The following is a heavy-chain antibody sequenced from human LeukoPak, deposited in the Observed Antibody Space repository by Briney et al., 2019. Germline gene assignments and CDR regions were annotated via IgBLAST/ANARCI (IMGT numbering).Heavy chain of an antibody. CDR3: AKDLRRIAVAGRQDFDY. CDR1: GFTFSSYW. CDR2: INNDGTST. V-gene: IGHV3-74*01. D-gene: IGHD6-19*01. Sequence: PGGSLRLSCAASGFTFSSYWMHWVRQAPGKGLVWVSRINNDGTSTSYADSVKGRFTISRDNSKNTLYLQMNSLRAEDAALYYCAKDLRRIAVAGRQDFDYWGQGTLVTVSS. J-gene: IGHJ4*02.